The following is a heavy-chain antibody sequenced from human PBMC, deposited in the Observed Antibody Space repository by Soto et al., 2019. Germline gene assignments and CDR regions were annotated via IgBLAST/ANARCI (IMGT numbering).Heavy chain of an antibody. Sequence: GASVKVSCKASGYTFTGYYMHWVRQAPGQGLEWMGWINPNSGGTNYAQKFQGWVTMTRDTSISTAYMELSRLRSDDTAVYYCAAQPNWNYGSYFDYWGQGTLVTVSS. D-gene: IGHD1-7*01. J-gene: IGHJ4*02. CDR3: AAQPNWNYGSYFDY. CDR2: INPNSGGT. V-gene: IGHV1-2*04. CDR1: GYTFTGYY.